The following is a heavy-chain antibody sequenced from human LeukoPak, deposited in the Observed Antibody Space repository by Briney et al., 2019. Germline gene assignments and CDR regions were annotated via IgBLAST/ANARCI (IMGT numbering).Heavy chain of an antibody. Sequence: GGALRLSCAASGFNFVSYWMSWVRQAPWKGLEWLANINQDGIEQYYADSLKGWFTISRGNAKNSLYLQINGLSAEDTAVYYCTTAFGLTFYDIPSPWYFVRWGRGTLVAVSS. CDR2: INQDGIEQ. J-gene: IGHJ2*01. CDR1: GFNFVSYW. V-gene: IGHV3-7*01. CDR3: TTAFGLTFYDIPSPWYFVR. D-gene: IGHD3-9*01.